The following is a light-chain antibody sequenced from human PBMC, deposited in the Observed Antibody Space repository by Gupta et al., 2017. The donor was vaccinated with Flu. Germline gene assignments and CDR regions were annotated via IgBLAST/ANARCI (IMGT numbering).Light chain of an antibody. Sequence: KRPSGVSNRISGSKSGNTASLTISGLQAEDEADYSCCSYAGRRRVFGNGTKVTLL. J-gene: IGLJ1*01. CDR3: CSYAGRRRV. V-gene: IGLV2-23*01.